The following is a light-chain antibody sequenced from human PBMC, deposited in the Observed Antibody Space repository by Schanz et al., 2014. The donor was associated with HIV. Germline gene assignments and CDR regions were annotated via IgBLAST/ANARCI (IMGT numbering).Light chain of an antibody. CDR2: AAS. CDR3: QQYGSPPWT. Sequence: IVLTQSPGTLSLSPGERGTLSCRASQSISSSLLAWYQKKPGQAPTLLIYAASSRASGIPDRFSGSGSGADFTLTISGLEPEDYAMYYCQQYGSPPWTFGQGTKVEVK. CDR1: QSISSSL. V-gene: IGKV3-20*01. J-gene: IGKJ1*01.